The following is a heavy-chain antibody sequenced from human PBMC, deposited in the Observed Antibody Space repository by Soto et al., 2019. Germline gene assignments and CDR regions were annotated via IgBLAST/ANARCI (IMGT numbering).Heavy chain of an antibody. CDR3: ARDQDSGSVLKLLCFSNLDV. D-gene: IGHD5-12*01. Sequence: QVQLVQSGAEVKKPGSSVKVSCKASGGTFSSYAISWVRQAPGQGLEWMGGIIPIFGTANYAQKFQGRVTITADESTSTADRELSSLRSEDTAVYYCARDQDSGSVLKLLCFSNLDVWGQGTTVTVSS. J-gene: IGHJ6*02. V-gene: IGHV1-69*12. CDR1: GGTFSSYA. CDR2: IIPIFGTA.